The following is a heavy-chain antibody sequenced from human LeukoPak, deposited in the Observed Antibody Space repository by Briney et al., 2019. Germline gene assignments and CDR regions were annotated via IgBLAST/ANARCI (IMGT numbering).Heavy chain of an antibody. Sequence: GGSLRLSCAASGFTFSSYSMSWVRQAPGKGLEWVANIKQDGREIYYVDSVKGRFTISRDNAKNSLYLQMNSLRAEDTAVYYCARDKQVGATYFDYWGQGTLVTVSS. CDR2: IKQDGREI. V-gene: IGHV3-7*01. CDR3: ARDKQVGATYFDY. D-gene: IGHD1-26*01. CDR1: GFTFSSYS. J-gene: IGHJ4*02.